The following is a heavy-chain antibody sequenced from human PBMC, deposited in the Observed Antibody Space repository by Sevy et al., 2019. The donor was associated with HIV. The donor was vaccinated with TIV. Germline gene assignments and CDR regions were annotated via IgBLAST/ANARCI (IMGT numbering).Heavy chain of an antibody. CDR1: GFTFSSYA. V-gene: IGHV3-23*01. CDR3: AKDFPYYYDSSGYFDY. D-gene: IGHD3-22*01. Sequence: GGSLRLSCAASGFTFSSYAMSWVRQAPGKGLEWVSAISGSGGSTYYADSVKGRFTISRDNSKNRLYLQMNSLRAEDTAVYYCAKDFPYYYDSSGYFDYWGQGTLVTVSS. CDR2: ISGSGGST. J-gene: IGHJ4*02.